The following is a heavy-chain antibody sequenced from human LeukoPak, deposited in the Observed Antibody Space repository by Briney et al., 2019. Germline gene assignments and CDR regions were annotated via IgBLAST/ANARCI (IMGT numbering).Heavy chain of an antibody. CDR2: ISGGGGSK. CDR1: GFTFDDYD. V-gene: IGHV3-43*02. CDR3: AKDLTVDTAMIGTLAY. D-gene: IGHD5-18*01. Sequence: GGSLRLSCAASGFTFDDYDMHWVRQAPGKGLEWVSLISGGGGSKYYADSMKGGFTISRAHSKNSLYLQMNSLRTEDTALYYCAKDLTVDTAMIGTLAYWGQGTLVTVSS. J-gene: IGHJ4*02.